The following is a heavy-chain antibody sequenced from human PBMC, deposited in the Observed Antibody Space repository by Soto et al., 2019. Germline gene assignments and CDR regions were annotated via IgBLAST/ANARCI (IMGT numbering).Heavy chain of an antibody. CDR2: IIPIFTTT. Sequence: QVQLVQSGAEVKKPGSSVKVSCKASGGTFSNHAINWVRQAPGQGLEWMGRIIPIFTTTDYAQRFQGRVTITADESTLTAYMELSSLKHEDTAVYYCAREVAADCTFRVDVFDLWGQGTMVTVSS. V-gene: IGHV1-69*12. CDR1: GGTFSNHA. CDR3: AREVAADCTFRVDVFDL. J-gene: IGHJ3*01. D-gene: IGHD6-13*01.